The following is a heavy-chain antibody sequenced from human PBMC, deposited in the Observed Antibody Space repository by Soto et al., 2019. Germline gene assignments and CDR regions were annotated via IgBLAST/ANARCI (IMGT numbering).Heavy chain of an antibody. D-gene: IGHD6-13*01. V-gene: IGHV3-23*01. CDR1: GFTFSSYA. CDR3: AKAPYSSSWEALDS. J-gene: IGHJ4*02. Sequence: PGGSLRLSCAASGFTFSSYAMTWVRQAPGKGLEWVSGIRDTGGSTYYADSVKGRFTISRDNSENTLYLQMNSLRAEDTAMYYCAKAPYSSSWEALDSWGQGTLVTVSS. CDR2: IRDTGGST.